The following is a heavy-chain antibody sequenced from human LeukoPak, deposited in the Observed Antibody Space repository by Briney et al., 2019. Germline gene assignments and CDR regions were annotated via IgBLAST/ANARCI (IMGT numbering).Heavy chain of an antibody. J-gene: IGHJ4*02. CDR3: ARARPVYDSSGYYYGEVDY. CDR1: GGSISSGSYY. Sequence: PSETLSLTCTVSGGSISSGSYYWSWIRQPAGKGLEWIGRIYTSGSTNYNPSLKSRVTISVDTSKNQSSLKLSSVTAADTAVYYCARARPVYDSSGYYYGEVDYWGQGTLVTVSS. D-gene: IGHD3-22*01. V-gene: IGHV4-61*02. CDR2: IYTSGST.